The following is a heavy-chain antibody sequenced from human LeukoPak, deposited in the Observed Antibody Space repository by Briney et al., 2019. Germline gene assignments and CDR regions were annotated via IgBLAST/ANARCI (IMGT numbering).Heavy chain of an antibody. J-gene: IGHJ4*02. CDR3: AKVGLSGSYGGFDH. D-gene: IGHD1-26*01. CDR1: GFTFSTYS. Sequence: GGSLRLSCAASGFTFSTYSMNWVRQAPGKGLEWVSAISSAGGGTYYADSVKGRFTISRDNSKNTFFLQMNSLRAEDTAVYYCAKVGLSGSYGGFDHWGQGTLVTVSS. CDR2: ISSAGGGT. V-gene: IGHV3-23*01.